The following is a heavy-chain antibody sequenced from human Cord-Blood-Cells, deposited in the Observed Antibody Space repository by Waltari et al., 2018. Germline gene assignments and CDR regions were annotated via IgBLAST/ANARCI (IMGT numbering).Heavy chain of an antibody. Sequence: QVQLQQWGAGLLKPSETLSLTCAVYGGSFSGYYWSWIRQPPGKGLEWIGEINHSGSTNYNPSLKSRVTISVDTSKNQFSLKLSSATAADTAVYYCARRFSPFYSNYYFDYWGQGTLVTVSS. V-gene: IGHV4-34*01. CDR1: GGSFSGYY. CDR3: ARRFSPFYSNYYFDY. J-gene: IGHJ4*02. D-gene: IGHD4-4*01. CDR2: INHSGST.